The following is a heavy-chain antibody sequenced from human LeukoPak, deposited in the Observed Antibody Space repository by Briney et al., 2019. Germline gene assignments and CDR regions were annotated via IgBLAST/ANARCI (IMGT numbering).Heavy chain of an antibody. V-gene: IGHV3-66*01. Sequence: GGSLRLSCAASRFTVSSNYMSWVRQAPGKGLEWVSVIYSGGSTYYADSVKGRFTISRDNSKNTLYLQMNSLRAEDTAVYYCAKEWLPGFDYWGQGTLVTVSS. CDR2: IYSGGST. CDR1: RFTVSSNY. D-gene: IGHD6-19*01. CDR3: AKEWLPGFDY. J-gene: IGHJ4*02.